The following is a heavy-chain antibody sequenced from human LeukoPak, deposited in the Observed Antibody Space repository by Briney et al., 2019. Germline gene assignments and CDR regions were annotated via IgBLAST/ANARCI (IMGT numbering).Heavy chain of an antibody. CDR1: GFTFSSYS. D-gene: IGHD2-2*02. Sequence: GSLRLSCAASGFTFSSYSMNWVRQAPGKGLEWVSYISSSSSTIYYADSVKGRFTISRDNAKKSLYLQMNSLRAEDTAVYYCARGSSTSCYRNHRYMDVWGKGTTVTVSS. J-gene: IGHJ6*03. V-gene: IGHV3-48*01. CDR2: ISSSSSTI. CDR3: ARGSSTSCYRNHRYMDV.